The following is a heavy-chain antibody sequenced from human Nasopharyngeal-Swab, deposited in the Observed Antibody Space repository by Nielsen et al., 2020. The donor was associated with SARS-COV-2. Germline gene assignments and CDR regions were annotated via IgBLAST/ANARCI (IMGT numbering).Heavy chain of an antibody. Sequence: SVKVSCKASGATFINYAISWVRQAPGQRLEWMGGIIPIFGTANYAQKFQGRVTITADESTSTAYMELSSLRSEDTAVYYCARGYYGSANGYYYYGMDVWGQGTTVTVSS. CDR2: IIPIFGTA. CDR3: ARGYYGSANGYYYYGMDV. J-gene: IGHJ6*02. CDR1: GATFINYA. D-gene: IGHD3-10*01. V-gene: IGHV1-69*13.